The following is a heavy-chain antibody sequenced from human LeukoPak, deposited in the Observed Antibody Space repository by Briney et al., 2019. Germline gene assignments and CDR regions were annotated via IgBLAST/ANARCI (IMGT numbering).Heavy chain of an antibody. CDR2: INHSGST. CDR3: ARQKCTSASCLTKNAFDI. V-gene: IGHV4-34*01. Sequence: SETLSLTCAVYGGSFSGYYWSWIRQPPGKGLEWIGEINHSGSTNYNPSLKSRVTISVDTSKNQFSLKVSSVTAADTAVYYCARQKCTSASCLTKNAFDIWGQGTMVTVSS. CDR1: GGSFSGYY. D-gene: IGHD2-2*01. J-gene: IGHJ3*02.